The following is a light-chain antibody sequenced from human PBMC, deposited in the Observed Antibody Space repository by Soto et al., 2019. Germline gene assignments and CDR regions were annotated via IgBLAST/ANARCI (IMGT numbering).Light chain of an antibody. V-gene: IGKV1-5*01. J-gene: IGKJ3*01. CDR1: QSISSW. CDR3: QQYNSYLFT. CDR2: DAS. Sequence: DIQMTQSPSTLSASVGDRVTITCRASQSISSWLAWYQQKPGKAPKLLIYDASSLESGVPSRFSGSGSGTEFTLTISRLQPDDFATYYYQQYNSYLFTFGHGTKVEIK.